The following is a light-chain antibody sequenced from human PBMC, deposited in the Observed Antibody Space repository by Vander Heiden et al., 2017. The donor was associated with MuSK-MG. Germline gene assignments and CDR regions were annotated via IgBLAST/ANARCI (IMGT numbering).Light chain of an antibody. Sequence: QSVVPQPPSASGTPGQRVAISCSGSTSNVGSNYVYWYQHLPGTAPKLLIYMNNKRPSGVPDRFSGSKSGTSASLAISGLRAEDEADYYCAAWDDSLRGPVFGGGTKLTVL. V-gene: IGLV1-47*01. CDR2: MNN. J-gene: IGLJ2*01. CDR1: TSNVGSNY. CDR3: AAWDDSLRGPV.